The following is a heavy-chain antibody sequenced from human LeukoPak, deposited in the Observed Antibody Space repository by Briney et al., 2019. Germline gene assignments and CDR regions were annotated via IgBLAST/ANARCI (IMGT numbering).Heavy chain of an antibody. CDR1: GYTFTGYY. V-gene: IGHV1-2*02. J-gene: IGHJ4*02. CDR3: ARGYCSGGSCYYYFDY. Sequence: ASVKVSCKASGYTFTGYYMHWVRQAPGQGLEWMGWINPNSGGTNYAQKFQGRVTMTRDTSISKAYMELSRLRSDDTAVYYCARGYCSGGSCYYYFDYWGQGTLVTVSS. CDR2: INPNSGGT. D-gene: IGHD2-15*01.